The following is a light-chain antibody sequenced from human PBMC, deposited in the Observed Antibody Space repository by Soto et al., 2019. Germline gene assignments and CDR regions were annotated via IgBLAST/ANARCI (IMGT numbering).Light chain of an antibody. CDR3: QQLNSYPIT. J-gene: IGKJ5*01. V-gene: IGKV1-5*01. CDR1: QTISSW. Sequence: DIQMTQSPSTLSGSVGDRVTITCRASQTISSWLAWYQQKPGKAPKLLIYGASSLESGVPSRFGGSGSGTEFTLTISSLQPEDFATYYCQQLNSYPITFGQGTRLEVK. CDR2: GAS.